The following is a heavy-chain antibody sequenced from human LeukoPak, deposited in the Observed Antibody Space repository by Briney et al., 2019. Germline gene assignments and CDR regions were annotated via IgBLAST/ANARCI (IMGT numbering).Heavy chain of an antibody. CDR2: INNDGSST. J-gene: IGHJ6*02. CDR1: GFTFNSYW. CDR3: ERGSNYYGSGSYQVWMHV. V-gene: IGHV3-74*01. Sequence: GGSLRLSCAASGFTFNSYWMHWVRQVSGKGLVWVSRINNDGSSTTYADSVKGRFTISRDNAKNTLYLQMNSLRAEDTAMYYCERGSNYYGSGSYQVWMHVWRQGTTVTVSS. D-gene: IGHD3-10*01.